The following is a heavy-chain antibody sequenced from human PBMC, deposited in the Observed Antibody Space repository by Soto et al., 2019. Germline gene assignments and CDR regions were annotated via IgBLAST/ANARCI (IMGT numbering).Heavy chain of an antibody. J-gene: IGHJ6*03. CDR3: TTDVGYCTNGVCYKGGYYYYYMDV. D-gene: IGHD2-8*01. V-gene: IGHV3-15*01. CDR2: IKSKTDGGTT. CDR1: GFTFSNAW. Sequence: GGSLRLSCAASGFTFSNAWMSWVRQAPGKGLEWVGRIKSKTDGGTTDYAAPVKGRFTISRDDSKNTLYLQMNSLKTEDTAVYYCTTDVGYCTNGVCYKGGYYYYYMDVWGKGTTVTVSS.